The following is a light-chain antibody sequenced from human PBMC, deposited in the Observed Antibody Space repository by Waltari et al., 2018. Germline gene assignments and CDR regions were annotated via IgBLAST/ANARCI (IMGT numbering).Light chain of an antibody. CDR1: SSDVWTYNL. Sequence: QSALTQPAPVSGSPGQSITVSCTGTSSDVWTYNLVSWEQQHPGKAPKLIIYGVNKRPSGVSDRFSGSKSGNTASLTISGLQAEDEADYYCCSSAGSSTYVVFGGGTKLTVL. J-gene: IGLJ2*01. V-gene: IGLV2-23*02. CDR3: CSSAGSSTYVV. CDR2: GVN.